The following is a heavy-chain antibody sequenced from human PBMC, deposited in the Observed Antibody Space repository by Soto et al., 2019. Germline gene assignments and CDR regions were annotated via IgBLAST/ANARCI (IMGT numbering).Heavy chain of an antibody. Sequence: PSETLSLTCTVSGGSISSYYWSWIRQPPGKGLEWIGYIYYSGSTNYNPSLKSRVTISVDTSKNQFSLKLNSVTAADTAVYYCTRGAAYCGGDCYFKRWGQGTLVTVSS. D-gene: IGHD2-21*02. CDR3: TRGAAYCGGDCYFKR. V-gene: IGHV4-59*01. CDR1: GGSISSYY. J-gene: IGHJ4*02. CDR2: IYYSGST.